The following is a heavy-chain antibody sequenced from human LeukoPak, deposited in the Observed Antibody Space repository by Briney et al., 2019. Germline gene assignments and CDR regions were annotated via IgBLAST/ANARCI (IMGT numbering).Heavy chain of an antibody. CDR2: IYSGGST. Sequence: GGSLRLSCAASGFTVSSNYMSWVRQAPGKGLEWVSVIYSGGSTYYADSVKGRFTISRDNSKNTLYLQMNSLRAEDTAVYYCARGYSGYVANWFDPWGQGTLVTVSS. D-gene: IGHD5-12*01. CDR1: GFTVSSNY. J-gene: IGHJ5*02. CDR3: ARGYSGYVANWFDP. V-gene: IGHV3-53*01.